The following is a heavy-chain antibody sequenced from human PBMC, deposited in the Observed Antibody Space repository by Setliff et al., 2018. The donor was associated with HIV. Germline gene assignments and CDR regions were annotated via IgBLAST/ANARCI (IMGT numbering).Heavy chain of an antibody. CDR3: ARNDGG. Sequence: PSETLSLTCTVSGGSISSHSWNWIRQPPGKGLEWIGSIYYSGSTNYNPSLKSRVTISEDTSKNQFSLKLSSVAAADTAVYYCARNDGGWGQGTLVTVSS. V-gene: IGHV4-59*08. D-gene: IGHD1-1*01. J-gene: IGHJ4*02. CDR1: GGSISSHS. CDR2: IYYSGST.